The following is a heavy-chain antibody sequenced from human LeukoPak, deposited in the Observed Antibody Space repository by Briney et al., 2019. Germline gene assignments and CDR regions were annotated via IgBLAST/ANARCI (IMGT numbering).Heavy chain of an antibody. V-gene: IGHV3-23*01. CDR1: GFTFRNSA. Sequence: GGSLRLSCAASGFTFRNSAMSWVRQAPGKGLAWVSGISGSGGSTYHADSVKGRFTISRDNSRNTLHLQMNSLRAEDTAVYYCAKAGSGHYYDYWGQGTLVTVSS. D-gene: IGHD3-22*01. CDR2: ISGSGGST. CDR3: AKAGSGHYYDY. J-gene: IGHJ4*02.